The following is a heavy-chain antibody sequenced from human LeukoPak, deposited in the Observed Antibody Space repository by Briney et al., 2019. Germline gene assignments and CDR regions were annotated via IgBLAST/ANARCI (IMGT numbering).Heavy chain of an antibody. J-gene: IGHJ4*02. Sequence: GGSLRLSCAASGFTFSSYGMYWVRQAPGKGLEWVAVISYDGSNKYYADSVKGRFTISRDNSKNTLYLQMNSLRAEDTAVYYCAKDVAHSSGWQRDYWGQGTLVTVSS. CDR3: AKDVAHSSGWQRDY. D-gene: IGHD6-19*01. CDR2: ISYDGSNK. CDR1: GFTFSSYG. V-gene: IGHV3-30*18.